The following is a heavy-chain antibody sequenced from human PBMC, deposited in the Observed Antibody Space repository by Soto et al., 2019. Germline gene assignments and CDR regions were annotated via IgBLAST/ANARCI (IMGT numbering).Heavy chain of an antibody. CDR3: AKKYSSSSGFGDHFDY. V-gene: IGHV3-30*18. CDR1: GFTFSSYG. D-gene: IGHD6-6*01. Sequence: QVQLVESGGGVVQPGRSLRLSCAASGFTFSSYGMHWVRQAPGKGLEWVAVISYDGSNKYYADSVKGRFTISRDNSKNTLYLQMNSLRAEDTAVYYCAKKYSSSSGFGDHFDYWGQGTLVTVSS. CDR2: ISYDGSNK. J-gene: IGHJ4*02.